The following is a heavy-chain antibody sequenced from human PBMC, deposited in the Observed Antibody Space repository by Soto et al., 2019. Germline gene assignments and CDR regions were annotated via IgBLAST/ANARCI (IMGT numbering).Heavy chain of an antibody. Sequence: SVDVSFKASGGTFNSDAASWLRQAPGQGAQWTGGIIPIFXTANFAQKFQGRVTITGEKSTSTXXMEXSSLNSEDTAVYYCARARCPPRKHYDFWRPAADYLYYCYGMEVGGQGATVTVSS. V-gene: IGHV1-69*06. CDR2: IIPIFXTA. CDR1: GGTFNSDA. CDR3: ARARCPPRKHYDFWRPAADYLYYCYGMEV. D-gene: IGHD3-3*01. J-gene: IGHJ6*02.